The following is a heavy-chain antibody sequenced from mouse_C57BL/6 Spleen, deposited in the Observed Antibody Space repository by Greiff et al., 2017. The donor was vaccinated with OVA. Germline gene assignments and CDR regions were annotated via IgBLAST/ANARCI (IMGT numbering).Heavy chain of an antibody. CDR3: ARNYDYDDWFAY. J-gene: IGHJ3*01. D-gene: IGHD2-4*01. V-gene: IGHV1-26*01. Sequence: EVQLQQSGPELVKPGASVKISCKASGYTFTDYYMNWVKQSHGKSLEWIGDINPNNGGTSYNQKFKGKATLTVDKSSSTAYMELRSLTSEDSAVHYCARNYDYDDWFAYWGQGTLVTVSA. CDR1: GYTFTDYY. CDR2: INPNNGGT.